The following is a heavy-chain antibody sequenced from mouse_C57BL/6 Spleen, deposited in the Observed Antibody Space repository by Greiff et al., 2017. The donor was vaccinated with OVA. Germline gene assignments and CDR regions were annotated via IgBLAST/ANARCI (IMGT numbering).Heavy chain of an antibody. J-gene: IGHJ3*01. D-gene: IGHD2-2*01. CDR3: ARGGGYDVGFAY. V-gene: IGHV1-55*01. CDR2: IYPGSGST. CDR1: GYTFTSYW. Sequence: QVQLQQSGAELVKPGASVKMSCKASGYTFTSYWITWVKQRPGQGLEWIGDIYPGSGSTNYNEKFKSKATLTVDTSSSTAYMQLSSLTSEDSAVYYCARGGGYDVGFAYWGQGTLVTVSA.